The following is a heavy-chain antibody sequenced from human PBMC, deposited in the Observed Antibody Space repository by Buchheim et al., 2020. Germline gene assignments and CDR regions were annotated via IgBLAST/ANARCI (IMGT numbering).Heavy chain of an antibody. V-gene: IGHV4-39*07. CDR3: ARGPELGRITIFGVVMLDY. CDR2: INHSGST. Sequence: QLQLQESGPGLVKPSETLSLTCTVSGGSISSSSYYWSWIRQPPGKGLEWIGEINHSGSTNYNPSLKSRVTISVDTSKNQFSLKLSSVTAADTAVYYCARGPELGRITIFGVVMLDYWGQGTL. D-gene: IGHD3-3*01. J-gene: IGHJ4*02. CDR1: GGSISSSSYY.